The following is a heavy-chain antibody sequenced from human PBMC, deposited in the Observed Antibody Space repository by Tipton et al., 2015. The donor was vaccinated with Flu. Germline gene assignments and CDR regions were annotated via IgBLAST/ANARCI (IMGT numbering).Heavy chain of an antibody. V-gene: IGHV4-31*03. Sequence: TLSLTCTVSGGSISSGGYYWSWIRQHPGKGLGWIGYIYYSGTTYYNPSLKSRVTISVDTSKNQFSLKLSSVTAADTAVYYCVRGGLSYGVNPDWGQGTLVTVSS. CDR1: GGSISSGGYY. CDR3: VRGGLSYGVNPD. D-gene: IGHD4-17*01. CDR2: IYYSGTT. J-gene: IGHJ4*02.